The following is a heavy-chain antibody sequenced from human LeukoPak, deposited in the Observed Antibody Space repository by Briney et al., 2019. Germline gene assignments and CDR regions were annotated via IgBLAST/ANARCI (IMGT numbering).Heavy chain of an antibody. CDR1: GYSITSGCY. V-gene: IGHV4-38-2*02. D-gene: IGHD5-12*01. CDR3: ARDSDGSYDLVDY. CDR2: GYHSGST. Sequence: SETLSLTCAVSGYSITSGCYWGWMRPPPGKGVEGIGIGYHSGSTYYKPSLKSRFTMSVDTSKNQFSLKLNSVTAADTAVYYCARDSDGSYDLVDYWGQGTLVTVSS. J-gene: IGHJ4*02.